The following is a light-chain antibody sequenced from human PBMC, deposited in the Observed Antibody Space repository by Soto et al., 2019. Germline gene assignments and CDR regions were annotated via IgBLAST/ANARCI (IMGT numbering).Light chain of an antibody. J-gene: IGKJ3*01. Sequence: DLQMTQSPSSLSASVGDRVTITCRASQGIRNYLAWYQQKPGNVPKLLIYAASTSQSGVPSRFSGSGSGTDFTLTITSLQPEDVATYYCQNYDSAPFTFGPGTKVDIK. V-gene: IGKV1-27*01. CDR3: QNYDSAPFT. CDR2: AAS. CDR1: QGIRNY.